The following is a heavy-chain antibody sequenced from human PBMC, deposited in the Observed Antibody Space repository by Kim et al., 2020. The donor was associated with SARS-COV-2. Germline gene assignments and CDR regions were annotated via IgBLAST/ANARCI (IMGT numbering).Heavy chain of an antibody. J-gene: IGHJ4*02. Sequence: TVYAQKFQGRVPMTRDTSTSTVYMELSSLRSEDTAVYYCARGEGSYYFDYWGQGTLVTVSS. D-gene: IGHD6-6*01. CDR3: ARGEGSYYFDY. CDR2: T. V-gene: IGHV1-46*01.